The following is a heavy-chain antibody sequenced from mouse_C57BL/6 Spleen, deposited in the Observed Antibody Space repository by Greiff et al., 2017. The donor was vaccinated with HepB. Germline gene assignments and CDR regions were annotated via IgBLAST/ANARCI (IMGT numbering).Heavy chain of an antibody. CDR1: GFTFNTYA. CDR3: VREGDYDPYYAMDY. D-gene: IGHD2-4*01. V-gene: IGHV10-3*01. CDR2: IRSKSSNYAT. J-gene: IGHJ4*01. Sequence: EADGGLVQPKGSLKLSCAASGFTFNTYAMHWVRQAPGKGLEWVARIRSKSSNYATYYADSVKDRFTISRDDSQSMLYLQMNNLKTEDTAMYYCVREGDYDPYYAMDYWGQGTSVTVSS.